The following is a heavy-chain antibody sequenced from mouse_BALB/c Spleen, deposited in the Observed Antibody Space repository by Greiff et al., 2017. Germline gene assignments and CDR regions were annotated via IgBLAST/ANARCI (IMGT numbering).Heavy chain of an antibody. CDR2: INSNGGST. CDR1: GFTFSSYG. J-gene: IGHJ1*01. D-gene: IGHD1-1*01. CDR3: AREGYYGSSPYWYFDV. V-gene: IGHV5-6-3*01. Sequence: EVHLVESGGGLVQPGGSLKLSCEASGFTFSSYGMSWVRQTPDKRLELVATINSNGGSTYYPDSVKGRFTISRDNAKNTLYLQMSSLKSEDTAMYYCAREGYYGSSPYWYFDVWGAGTTVTVSS.